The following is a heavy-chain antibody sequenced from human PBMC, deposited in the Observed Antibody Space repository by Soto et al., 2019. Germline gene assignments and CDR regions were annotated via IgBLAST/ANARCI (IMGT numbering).Heavy chain of an antibody. CDR1: GGSFSGYY. V-gene: IGHV4-34*01. D-gene: IGHD3-22*01. J-gene: IGHJ4*02. CDR3: ARAGLNYYDSSDTYYFDY. Sequence: SETLSLTCAVYGGSFSGYYWSWIRQPPGKGLEWIGEINHSGSTNYNPSLKSRVTISVDTSKNQFSLKLSSVTAADTAVYYCARAGLNYYDSSDTYYFDYWGQGTLVTVSS. CDR2: INHSGST.